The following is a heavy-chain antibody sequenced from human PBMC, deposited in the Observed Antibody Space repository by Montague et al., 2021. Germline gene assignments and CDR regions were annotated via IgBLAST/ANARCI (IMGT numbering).Heavy chain of an antibody. V-gene: IGHV5-51*01. CDR2: IYPGDSGT. D-gene: IGHD5-24*01. J-gene: IGHJ4*02. CDR1: GYSFTRYW. CDR3: ARGRGDGNNWAWDFDY. Sequence: QSGAEVKKPGESLKISCKGSGYSFTRYWIGWVRQMPGKGLEWMGIIYPGDSGTRYGPSFQGQVTISADKSISTAYLQWSSLKASDTAMYYCARGRGDGNNWAWDFDYWGQGPLVTVSS.